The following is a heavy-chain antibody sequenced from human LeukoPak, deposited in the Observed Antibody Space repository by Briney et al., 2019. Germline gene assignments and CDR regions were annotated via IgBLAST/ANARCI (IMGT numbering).Heavy chain of an antibody. Sequence: SETLSLTCAVYGGSFSGYYWSWIRQPPGKGLEWIGEINHSGSTNYNPSLKSRVTISVDTSKNQFSLKLSSVTAADTALYYCARDDGWIQFNLWGQGTLVTVSS. CDR2: INHSGST. CDR3: ARDDGWIQFNL. CDR1: GGSFSGYY. V-gene: IGHV4-34*01. J-gene: IGHJ4*02. D-gene: IGHD5-24*01.